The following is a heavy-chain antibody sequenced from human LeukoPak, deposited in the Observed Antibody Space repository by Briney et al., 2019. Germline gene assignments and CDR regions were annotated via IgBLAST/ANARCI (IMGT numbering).Heavy chain of an antibody. CDR2: IYYSGST. CDR1: GGSISSYY. D-gene: IGHD1-26*01. V-gene: IGHV4-59*01. CDR3: ARSAFIVGAPKFGY. J-gene: IGHJ4*02. Sequence: SETLSLTCTVSGGSISSYYWSWIRQPPGKGLEWIGYIYYSGSTNYNPSLKSRVTISVDTSKNQFSLKLSSVTAADTAVYYCARSAFIVGAPKFGYWGQGTLVTVSS.